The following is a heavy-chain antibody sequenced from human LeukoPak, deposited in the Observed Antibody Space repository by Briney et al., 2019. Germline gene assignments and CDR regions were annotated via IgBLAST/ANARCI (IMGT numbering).Heavy chain of an antibody. CDR3: ARDRGNWGLDY. CDR2: IYNTVST. V-gene: IGHV4-4*07. Sequence: SETLSLTCTVSGVSISPYFWSWIRQPAGKGLEWIGRIYNTVSTDFNPSLKSRVTMSVDTSKNEFSLRLTSVTAADTAVYYCARDRGNWGLDYWGQGTLVTVSS. CDR1: GVSISPYF. J-gene: IGHJ4*02. D-gene: IGHD7-27*01.